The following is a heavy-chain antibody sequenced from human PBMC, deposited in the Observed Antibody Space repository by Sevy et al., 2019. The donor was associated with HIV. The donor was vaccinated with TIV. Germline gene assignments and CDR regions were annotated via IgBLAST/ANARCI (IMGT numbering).Heavy chain of an antibody. J-gene: IGHJ4*02. Sequence: GGSLRLSCAASGFTFSSYGMHWVRQAPGKGLEWVAFIRYDGSNKYYADSVKGRFTISRDNSKNTLYLQLNSLRAEDTAVYYGGKRARQDIVVVVAATRGGFFDYWGQGTLVTVSS. V-gene: IGHV3-30*02. D-gene: IGHD2-15*01. CDR3: GKRARQDIVVVVAATRGGFFDY. CDR2: IRYDGSNK. CDR1: GFTFSSYG.